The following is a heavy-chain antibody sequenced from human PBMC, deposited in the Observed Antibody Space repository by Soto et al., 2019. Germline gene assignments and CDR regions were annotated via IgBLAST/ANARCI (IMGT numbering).Heavy chain of an antibody. J-gene: IGHJ4*02. D-gene: IGHD6-19*01. V-gene: IGHV4-39*01. CDR2: IYHSGGT. Sequence: ASETLSLTCTVSGGSISSGDYYWSWIRQPPGKGLEWIGYIYHSGGTYYNPSLKSRVTISVDTSKNQFSLKLSSVTAADTAVYYCARHRAVAGNTHDYWGQGTLVTVSS. CDR1: GGSISSGDYY. CDR3: ARHRAVAGNTHDY.